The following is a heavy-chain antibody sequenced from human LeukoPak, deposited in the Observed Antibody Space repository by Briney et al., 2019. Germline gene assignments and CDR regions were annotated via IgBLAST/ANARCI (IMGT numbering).Heavy chain of an antibody. CDR2: INHSGST. Sequence: PSETLSLTCAVYGGSFSGYYWSWIRQPPGKGLEWIGEINHSGSTNYNPSLKSRVTISVDTSKNQFSLKLSSVTAADTAVYYCARALKSRSGPGYYYYGMDVWGQGTTVTVSS. D-gene: IGHD3-3*01. CDR1: GGSFSGYY. CDR3: ARALKSRSGPGYYYYGMDV. J-gene: IGHJ6*02. V-gene: IGHV4-34*01.